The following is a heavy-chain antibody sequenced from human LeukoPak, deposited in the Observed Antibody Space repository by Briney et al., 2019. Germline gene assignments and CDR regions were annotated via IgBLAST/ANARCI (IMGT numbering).Heavy chain of an antibody. D-gene: IGHD3-10*01. J-gene: IGHJ5*02. CDR2: IWYDGSNK. V-gene: IGHV3-33*01. CDR1: GFTFSSYG. CDR3: ARDLLVRGVADKNWFDP. Sequence: GGSLRLSCAASGFTFSSYGMHWVRQAPGKGLEWVAVIWYDGSNKYYADSVKGRFTISRDNSKNTLYLQMNSLRAEDTAVYYCARDLLVRGVADKNWFDPWGQGTLVTVSS.